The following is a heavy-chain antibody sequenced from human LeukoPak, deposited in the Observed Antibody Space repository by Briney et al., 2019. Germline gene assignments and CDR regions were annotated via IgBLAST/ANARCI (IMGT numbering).Heavy chain of an antibody. Sequence: PGGSLRLSCAVSGFTFSSCSMNWVRQAPGKGLEWVSYISSSSSTIYYADSVKGRFTISRDNAKNSLYLQMNSLSDEDSAVYYCARDPHIAAAGTIFDYWGQGTLVTVSS. J-gene: IGHJ4*02. D-gene: IGHD6-13*01. CDR1: GFTFSSCS. V-gene: IGHV3-48*02. CDR3: ARDPHIAAAGTIFDY. CDR2: ISSSSSTI.